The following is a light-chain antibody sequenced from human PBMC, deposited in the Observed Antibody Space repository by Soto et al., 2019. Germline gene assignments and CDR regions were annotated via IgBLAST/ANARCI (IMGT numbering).Light chain of an antibody. J-gene: IGKJ2*01. V-gene: IGKV1-17*03. CDR1: QGIDNY. Sequence: DIPMTQSPSAMSASVGDRVSITCRASQGIDNYLAWFQQKPGQGPKGLIYGASNLQSGVPPRFSGSGSETDFTLTISNLQPEDIATYYCLQHNAYPFTFGQGTKLEIK. CDR2: GAS. CDR3: LQHNAYPFT.